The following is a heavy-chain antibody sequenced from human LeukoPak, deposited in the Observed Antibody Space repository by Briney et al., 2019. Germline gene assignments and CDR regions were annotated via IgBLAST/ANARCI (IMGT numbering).Heavy chain of an antibody. J-gene: IGHJ4*02. CDR2: IYSGGST. CDR3: ARDPRTVRI. V-gene: IGHV3-66*01. Sequence: GGSLRLSCAASEFSVGSNYMTWVRQAPGKGLEWVSLIYSGGSTYYADSVKGRFTISRDNAKNLLYLQMDSLRVEDTAIYYCARDPRTVRIWGQGTLVTVSS. CDR1: EFSVGSNY. D-gene: IGHD1-1*01.